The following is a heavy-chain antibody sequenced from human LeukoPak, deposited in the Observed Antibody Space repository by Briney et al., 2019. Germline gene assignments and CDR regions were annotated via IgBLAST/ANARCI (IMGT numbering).Heavy chain of an antibody. CDR2: IYYSGST. Sequence: SETLSLTCTVSVGSINTYFWSWIRQPPGKGLEWIGYIYYSGSTNYNPSLKSRVTISVDTSKNQFSLKLSSVTAADTAVYYCARGVTGGWYGDFQHWGQGTLVTVSS. CDR3: ARGVTGGWYGDFQH. J-gene: IGHJ1*01. D-gene: IGHD6-19*01. CDR1: VGSINTYF. V-gene: IGHV4-59*01.